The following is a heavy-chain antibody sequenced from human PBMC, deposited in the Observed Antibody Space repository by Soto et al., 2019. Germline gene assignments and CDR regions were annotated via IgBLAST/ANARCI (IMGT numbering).Heavy chain of an antibody. V-gene: IGHV3-23*01. CDR2: IGESGGIT. D-gene: IGHD6-13*01. Sequence: GGSLRLSCAASGFTFRNYGMSWVRQAPGKGLEWVSGIGESGGITYYADSVKGRFTISRDNSKNTLYLQMNSLRAEDTAVYYCAKRIAASGPSFDYWGQGTLVTVSS. CDR3: AKRIAASGPSFDY. J-gene: IGHJ4*02. CDR1: GFTFRNYG.